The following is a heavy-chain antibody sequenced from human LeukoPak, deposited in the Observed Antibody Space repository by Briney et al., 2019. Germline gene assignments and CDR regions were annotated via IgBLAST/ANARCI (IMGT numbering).Heavy chain of an antibody. V-gene: IGHV1-2*02. CDR1: GYTFTGYY. Sequence: GASVKVSCKASGYTFTGYYMHWVRQAPGQGLEWMGWINPNSGGTNYAQKFQGRVTMTRDTSISTAYMELSRLRSDDTAVYYCARDRDGDSWTYDFDYWGQGTLVTVSS. J-gene: IGHJ4*02. D-gene: IGHD5-24*01. CDR2: INPNSGGT. CDR3: ARDRDGDSWTYDFDY.